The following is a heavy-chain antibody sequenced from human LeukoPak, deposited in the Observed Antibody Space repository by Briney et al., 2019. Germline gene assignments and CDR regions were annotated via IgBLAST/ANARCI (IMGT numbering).Heavy chain of an antibody. D-gene: IGHD3-10*02. Sequence: PSETLSLTCTVSGGSISSYYWSWSRQPPGKGLEWIWYIYYSGSTNYNPSLKSRVTISVDTSKNQFSLKLSSVTAADTAVYYCARAGLITMSQFDPWGQGTLVTVSS. V-gene: IGHV4-59*01. CDR3: ARAGLITMSQFDP. CDR2: IYYSGST. CDR1: GGSISSYY. J-gene: IGHJ5*02.